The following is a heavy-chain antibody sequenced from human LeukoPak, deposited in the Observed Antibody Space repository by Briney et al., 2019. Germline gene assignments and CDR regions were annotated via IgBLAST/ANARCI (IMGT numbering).Heavy chain of an antibody. Sequence: PSETLSLTCAVYGGSFSGYYWSWIRQPPGKGLEWIGEINHSGSTNYNPSLKSRVTISVDTSKNQFSLKLSSVTAADTAVYYCARGSRDCSSTSCRYYYYYMDVWGKGTTVTVSS. J-gene: IGHJ6*03. D-gene: IGHD2-2*01. V-gene: IGHV4-34*01. CDR3: ARGSRDCSSTSCRYYYYYMDV. CDR1: GGSFSGYY. CDR2: INHSGST.